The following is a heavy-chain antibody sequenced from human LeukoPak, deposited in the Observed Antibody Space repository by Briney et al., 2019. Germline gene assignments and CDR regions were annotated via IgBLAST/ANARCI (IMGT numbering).Heavy chain of an antibody. Sequence: SETLSLTCTVSGGSISSYYWSWIRQPPGKGLEWIGYIYYSGSTNYNPSLKSRVTISVDTSKNQFSLKLSSVTAADTAVYYCARGPRRITIFGVVKPRINWGQGTLVTVSS. J-gene: IGHJ4*02. D-gene: IGHD3-3*01. CDR2: IYYSGST. CDR3: ARGPRRITIFGVVKPRIN. V-gene: IGHV4-59*01. CDR1: GGSISSYY.